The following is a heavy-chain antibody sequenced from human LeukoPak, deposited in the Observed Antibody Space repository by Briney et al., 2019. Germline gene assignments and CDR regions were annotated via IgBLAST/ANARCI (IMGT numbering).Heavy chain of an antibody. Sequence: SETLSLTCTVSGVSISSSSYYWGWIRQPPGKGLEWIGSIYYSGSTYYNPSLKSRVTISVDTSKNQFSLKLSSVTAADTAVYYCARQVGDTYYYGSGSYKVDYWGQGTLVTVSS. CDR1: GVSISSSSYY. D-gene: IGHD3-10*01. CDR3: ARQVGDTYYYGSGSYKVDY. J-gene: IGHJ4*02. CDR2: IYYSGST. V-gene: IGHV4-39*01.